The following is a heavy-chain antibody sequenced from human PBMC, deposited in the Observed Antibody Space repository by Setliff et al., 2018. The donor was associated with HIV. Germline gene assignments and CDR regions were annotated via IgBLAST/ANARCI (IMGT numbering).Heavy chain of an antibody. CDR2: ISSSGNTI. D-gene: IGHD5-18*01. Sequence: GGSLRLSCAASGFTFSTYTMNWVRQAPGKGLEWVSYISSSGNTIYYADSVKGRFTISRDNAKNSLYLQMNSLRAEDTAVYYCARGRGYSYGYNAFDIWGLGTMVTVS. CDR3: ARGRGYSYGYNAFDI. V-gene: IGHV3-48*04. J-gene: IGHJ3*02. CDR1: GFTFSTYT.